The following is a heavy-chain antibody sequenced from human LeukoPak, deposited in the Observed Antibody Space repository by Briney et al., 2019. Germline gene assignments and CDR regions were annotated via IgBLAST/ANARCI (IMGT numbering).Heavy chain of an antibody. V-gene: IGHV3-7*01. D-gene: IGHD1-1*01. CDR2: IKEDGSAK. CDR3: ARETWKPYYY. Sequence: GGSLRLSCAVSEFTFSVYSMSWVRQAPGKGLEWVAGIKEDGSAKYYADSVKGRFTISRDNAKSSLYLQMSSLRADDTAVYYCARETWKPYYYWGQGTLVTVSS. J-gene: IGHJ4*02. CDR1: EFTFSVYS.